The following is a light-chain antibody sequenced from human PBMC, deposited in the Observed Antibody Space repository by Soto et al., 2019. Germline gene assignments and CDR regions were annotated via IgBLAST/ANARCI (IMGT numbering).Light chain of an antibody. CDR3: SSYTSSSTS. J-gene: IGLJ2*01. CDR1: SSDVSGYNY. CDR2: DVS. V-gene: IGLV2-14*01. Sequence: QSALTQPASVSGSPGQSITISCTGTSSDVSGYNYVSWYQQHPGKAPKLMIYDVSNRPSGVSNRFSGSKSGNTASLTISGLQAEDEADYYCSSYTSSSTSFGGGTKLTVL.